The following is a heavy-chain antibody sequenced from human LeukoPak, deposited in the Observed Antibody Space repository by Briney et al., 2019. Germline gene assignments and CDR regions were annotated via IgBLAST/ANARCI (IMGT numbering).Heavy chain of an antibody. J-gene: IGHJ4*02. V-gene: IGHV3-9*01. Sequence: GGSLRLSCAASGFTFDDYAMHWVRQAPGKGLEWVSGISWNSGSIGYADSVKGRFTISRDNAKNSLHLQMNSLRAEDTALYYCAKVCSSTSCYGAFDYWGQGTLVTVSS. CDR1: GFTFDDYA. CDR3: AKVCSSTSCYGAFDY. CDR2: ISWNSGSI. D-gene: IGHD2-2*01.